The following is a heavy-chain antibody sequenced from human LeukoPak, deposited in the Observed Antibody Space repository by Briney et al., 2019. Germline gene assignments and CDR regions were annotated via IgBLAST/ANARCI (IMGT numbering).Heavy chain of an antibody. CDR3: ARLGEPDAFDI. Sequence: SETLSLTCTVSGGSISSYYWSWIRQPPGKGLEWIGYIYYSGSTNYNPSLKSRVTISVDTSKNQFSLRLSSVTAADTAVYYCARLGEPDAFDIWGQGTKVTVSS. D-gene: IGHD1-14*01. V-gene: IGHV4-59*08. CDR1: GGSISSYY. J-gene: IGHJ3*02. CDR2: IYYSGST.